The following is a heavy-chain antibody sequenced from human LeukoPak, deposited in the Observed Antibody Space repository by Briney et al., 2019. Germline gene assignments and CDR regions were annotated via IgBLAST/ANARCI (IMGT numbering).Heavy chain of an antibody. J-gene: IGHJ4*02. V-gene: IGHV3-23*01. CDR1: GFTFSSYA. CDR3: AKSYNGYESKPDY. Sequence: GALSLSCAASGFTFSSYAMSWVRQAPGKGLEWVSSISNSGGRTFYTDSVKGRFTISRDNSKITLYLQMNSLRAEDTAVYYCAKSYNGYESKPDYWGQGTLVTVSS. D-gene: IGHD5-12*01. CDR2: ISNSGGRT.